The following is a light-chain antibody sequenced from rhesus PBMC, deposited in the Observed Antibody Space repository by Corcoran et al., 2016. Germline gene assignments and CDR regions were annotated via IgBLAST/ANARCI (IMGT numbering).Light chain of an antibody. CDR3: QQYNSAPPWT. V-gene: IGKV1-21*01. CDR1: PGISSW. CDR2: TAS. J-gene: IGKJ1*01. Sequence: DIQMTQSPSSLSASVGDRVTITCRASPGISSWLAWSQQQPGKAPKLLIYTASSLQSGVPSSFSCSGSGTDFTLTISSLQPEDFATYYCQQYNSAPPWTFGQGTKVEIK.